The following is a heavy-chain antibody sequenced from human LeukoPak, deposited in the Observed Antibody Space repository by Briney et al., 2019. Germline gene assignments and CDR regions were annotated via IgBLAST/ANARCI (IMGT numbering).Heavy chain of an antibody. CDR1: GFTFSSYG. D-gene: IGHD6-19*01. Sequence: GRSLRLSCAASGFTFSSYGMHWVRQAPGKWLEWVAFIRYDGSKQYYADSVKGRFTISRDNSKNTLFLQMNSLRGEDTAVYYCAKDRRSSGWNAAPGYWGQGTLVTVSS. CDR3: AKDRRSSGWNAAPGY. V-gene: IGHV3-30*02. CDR2: IRYDGSKQ. J-gene: IGHJ4*02.